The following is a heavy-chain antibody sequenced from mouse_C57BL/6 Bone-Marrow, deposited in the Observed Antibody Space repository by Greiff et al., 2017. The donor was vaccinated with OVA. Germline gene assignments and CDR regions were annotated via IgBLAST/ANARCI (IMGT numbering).Heavy chain of an antibody. CDR2: ISSGGDYI. CDR3: TRGHYGSSPFAY. J-gene: IGHJ3*01. Sequence: EVKLMESGEGLVKPGGSLKLSCAASGFTFSSYAMSWVRQTPEKRLERVAYISSGGDYIYYADTVKGRFTISRDNARNALYLQMSSLKSEDTAMYYCTRGHYGSSPFAYWGQGTLVTVSA. CDR1: GFTFSSYA. V-gene: IGHV5-9-1*02. D-gene: IGHD1-1*01.